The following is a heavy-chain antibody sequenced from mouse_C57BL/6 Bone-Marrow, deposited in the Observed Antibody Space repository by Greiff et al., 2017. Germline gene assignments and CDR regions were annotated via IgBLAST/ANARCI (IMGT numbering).Heavy chain of an antibody. CDR1: GYTFTSYW. D-gene: IGHD2-4*01. CDR3: AREEIYYDYGFAY. J-gene: IGHJ3*01. Sequence: QVQLQQPGAELVMPGASVQLSCKASGYTFTSYWMHWVKQRPGQGLEWIGEIDPSDSYTNYNQKFKGKSTLTVDKSSSTAYMQLSSLTSEDSAVYYCAREEIYYDYGFAYWGQGTLVTVSA. V-gene: IGHV1-69*01. CDR2: IDPSDSYT.